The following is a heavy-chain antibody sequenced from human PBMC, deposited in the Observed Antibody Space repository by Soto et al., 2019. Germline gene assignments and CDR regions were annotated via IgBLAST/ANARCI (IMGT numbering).Heavy chain of an antibody. CDR2: TYYKSKWNN. J-gene: IGHJ6*02. CDR1: GYSVCSDSAA. CDR3: AGVTLFRGMDV. V-gene: IGHV6-1*01. Sequence: XQTLSLTCAISGYSVCSDSAAWILIRQSPSRGLEWLGRTYYKSKWNNDYALSVKSRITISPDTSQNQFSLDLDSVTPEDTAVYYCAGVTLFRGMDVWGQGTPVTVSS.